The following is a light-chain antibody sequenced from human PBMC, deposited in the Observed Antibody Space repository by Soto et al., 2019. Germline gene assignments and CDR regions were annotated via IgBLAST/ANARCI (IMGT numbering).Light chain of an antibody. CDR1: QSISNR. V-gene: IGKV1-5*01. CDR2: DVS. Sequence: DIQMTQSPSTLPASVGDRVTITCRASQSISNRLAWYQRKPGKAPKLLMYDVSSLESGVPSRFSGSGSGTDFTLTISNLQPGDFATYFCQQYRTFPYSFGQGTKLDIK. J-gene: IGKJ2*03. CDR3: QQYRTFPYS.